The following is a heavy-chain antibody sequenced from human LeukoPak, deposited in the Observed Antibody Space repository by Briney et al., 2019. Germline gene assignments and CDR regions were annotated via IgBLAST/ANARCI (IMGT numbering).Heavy chain of an antibody. CDR2: ISSSSRYT. CDR3: ACISRSCTCPGEY. V-gene: IGHV3-11*03. Sequence: GSLRPSCVATGCTFSYYLVTWIRQAPGKGLEWVSHISSSSRYTNSADSVKGRFTISRDNAKTSLYLQMNSLRAEDTAVYYCACISRSCTCPGEYWGQGSLVTVTA. CDR1: GCTFSYYL. J-gene: IGHJ4*02. D-gene: IGHD2-2*01.